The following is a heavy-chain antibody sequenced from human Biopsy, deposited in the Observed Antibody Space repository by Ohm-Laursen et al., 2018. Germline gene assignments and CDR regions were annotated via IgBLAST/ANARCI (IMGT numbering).Heavy chain of an antibody. V-gene: IGHV1-69*04. D-gene: IGHD3-10*01. Sequence: ASVKVSCKSSGDTFNKYGIFWVRQAPGQGLEWMGRIIPIVDIVNYAQRFQGRVTMTADKSASTAYLDLSSLISEDTAVYYCARGGSGSGYYGMDVWGQGTTVTVSS. CDR3: ARGGSGSGYYGMDV. CDR1: GDTFNKYG. J-gene: IGHJ6*02. CDR2: IIPIVDIV.